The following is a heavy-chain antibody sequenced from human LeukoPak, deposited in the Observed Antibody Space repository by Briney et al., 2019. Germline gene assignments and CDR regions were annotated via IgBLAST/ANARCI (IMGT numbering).Heavy chain of an antibody. CDR1: GFTFSTHS. Sequence: GGSLRLSCAASGFTFSTHSMNWVRQAPGKGLEWVSFISGSSSYIYYADSVKGRFTISRDNAENSLYLQMNSLRAEDTAVYYCARGEYGSGSYHIDYWGQGTLVTVSS. V-gene: IGHV3-21*01. CDR2: ISGSSSYI. J-gene: IGHJ4*02. CDR3: ARGEYGSGSYHIDY. D-gene: IGHD3-10*01.